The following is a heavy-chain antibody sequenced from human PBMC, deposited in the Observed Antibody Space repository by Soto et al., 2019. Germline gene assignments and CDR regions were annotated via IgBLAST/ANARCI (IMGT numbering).Heavy chain of an antibody. CDR1: GFTFNSYG. Sequence: QVQLVESGGGVVQPGRSLRLSCAASGFTFNSYGMHWVRQGPGNGLEWVAVISYDSTKTYYADSVKGRFTISRDNSNSPLYVQMNSLTGEDTAVYYCARTRSAWSDFHYYSLDVWGQGTTVTVSS. J-gene: IGHJ6*02. CDR3: ARTRSAWSDFHYYSLDV. V-gene: IGHV3-30*03. CDR2: ISYDSTKT. D-gene: IGHD1-26*01.